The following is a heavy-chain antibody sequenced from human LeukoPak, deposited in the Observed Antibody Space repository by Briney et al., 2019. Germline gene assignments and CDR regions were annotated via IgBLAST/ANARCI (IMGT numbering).Heavy chain of an antibody. V-gene: IGHV4-39*07. CDR1: GDSISSSSYY. CDR3: ARVGNYDILTGYNYYMDV. J-gene: IGHJ6*03. CDR2: IYHSGST. Sequence: PSETLSLTCTVSGDSISSSSYYWAWIRQPPGKGLEWIGSIYHSGSTYYNPSLKSRVTISVDTSKNQFSLKLSSVTAADTAVYYCARVGNYDILTGYNYYMDVWGKGTTVTVSS. D-gene: IGHD3-9*01.